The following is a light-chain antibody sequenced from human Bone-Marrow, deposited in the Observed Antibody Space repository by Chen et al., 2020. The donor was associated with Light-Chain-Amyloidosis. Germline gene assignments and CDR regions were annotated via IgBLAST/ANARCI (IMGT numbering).Light chain of an antibody. J-gene: IGLJ2*01. Sequence: SYELTQPPSVSVSPGQTARITCSGDDLPTKYAYWYQQKPGQAPVLVIHRDTERPSGISERFSGSSSGTTATLTIRGVQADDEADYHCQSADSSGTYEVIFGGGTKLTVL. CDR3: QSADSSGTYEVI. V-gene: IGLV3-25*03. CDR2: RDT. CDR1: DLPTKY.